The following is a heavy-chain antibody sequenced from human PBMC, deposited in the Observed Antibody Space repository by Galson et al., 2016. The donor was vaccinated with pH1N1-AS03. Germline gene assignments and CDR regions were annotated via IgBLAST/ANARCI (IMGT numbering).Heavy chain of an antibody. V-gene: IGHV5-51*01. CDR3: ARHMGNSWHDGLDF. Sequence: QSGAEVKKPGESLKISCKGSRDSFTNHWIAWVRQMTGKGLEWMAIIYPLDSDIRYSPSFQGQVTISADMSISTAYLEWSSLKASDTAIYYCARHMGNSWHDGLDFWGPGTQVTVSP. D-gene: IGHD2-8*01. J-gene: IGHJ4*02. CDR2: IYPLDSDI. CDR1: RDSFTNHW.